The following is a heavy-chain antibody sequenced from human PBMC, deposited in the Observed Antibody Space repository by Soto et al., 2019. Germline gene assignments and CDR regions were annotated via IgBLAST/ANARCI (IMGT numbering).Heavy chain of an antibody. Sequence: QVQLVESGGGVVQPGRSLRLSCAASGFTFSHYGIHWVRQAPGKGLEWLAVISYYGSNKHYADSVKGRFTGSRDNSKNTLYLQMNSLRAEDTAVYFCARYSGKYQGPIDYWGQGTLVTVSS. V-gene: IGHV3-30*03. CDR3: ARYSGKYQGPIDY. D-gene: IGHD1-26*01. J-gene: IGHJ4*02. CDR2: ISYYGSNK. CDR1: GFTFSHYG.